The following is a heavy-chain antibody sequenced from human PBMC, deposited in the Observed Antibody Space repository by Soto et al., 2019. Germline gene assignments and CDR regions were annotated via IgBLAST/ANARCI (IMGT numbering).Heavy chain of an antibody. V-gene: IGHV3-21*01. Sequence: EVQLVESGGGLVKPGGSLRLSCAASGFTFSSYSMNWVRQAPGKGLEWVSSISSSSSYIYYADSVKARFTISRDNAKNSLYLQMNSLRAEDTAVYYCARDFTGLWFGEFLGIWGQGTMVTVSS. CDR2: ISSSSSYI. CDR1: GFTFSSYS. CDR3: ARDFTGLWFGEFLGI. D-gene: IGHD3-10*01. J-gene: IGHJ3*02.